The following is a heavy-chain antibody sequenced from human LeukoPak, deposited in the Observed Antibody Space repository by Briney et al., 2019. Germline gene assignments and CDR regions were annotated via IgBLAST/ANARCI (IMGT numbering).Heavy chain of an antibody. CDR1: GGSISSGDYY. CDR2: IYYSGST. J-gene: IGHJ3*02. CDR3: ARYVDTAMVAPKDAFDI. D-gene: IGHD5-18*01. V-gene: IGHV4-30-4*01. Sequence: PSQTLSLTCTVSGGSISSGDYYWSWIRQPPGKGLEWIGYIYYSGSTYYNLSLKSRVTISVDTSKNQFSLKLSSVTAADTAVYYCARYVDTAMVAPKDAFDIWGQGTMVTVSS.